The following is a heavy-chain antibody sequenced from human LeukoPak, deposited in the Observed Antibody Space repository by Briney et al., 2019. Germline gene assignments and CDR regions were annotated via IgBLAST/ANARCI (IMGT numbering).Heavy chain of an antibody. J-gene: IGHJ4*02. CDR1: GFTFSSYA. V-gene: IGHV3-23*01. D-gene: IGHD4-17*01. Sequence: GGSLRLSCAASGFTFSSYAMSWVRQAPGKGLEWVSAISGSGGSTYYADSVKGRFTISRDNSKNTLYLQMSSLRAEDTAVYYCAKAFDYGARGGYFDYWGQGTLVTVSS. CDR2: ISGSGGST. CDR3: AKAFDYGARGGYFDY.